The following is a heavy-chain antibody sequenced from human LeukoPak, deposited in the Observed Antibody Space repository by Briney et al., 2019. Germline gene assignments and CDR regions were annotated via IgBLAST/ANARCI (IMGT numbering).Heavy chain of an antibody. CDR3: ARDRRSRWFDNWFDP. V-gene: IGHV4-59*12. Sequence: PSETLSLTCTVSGGSISSYYWSWIRQPPGKGLEWIGYIYYSGSTNYNPSLKSRVTISVDTSKNQFSLKLSSVTAADTAVYYCARDRRSRWFDNWFDPWGQGTLVTVSS. CDR2: IYYSGST. CDR1: GGSISSYY. J-gene: IGHJ5*02. D-gene: IGHD4-23*01.